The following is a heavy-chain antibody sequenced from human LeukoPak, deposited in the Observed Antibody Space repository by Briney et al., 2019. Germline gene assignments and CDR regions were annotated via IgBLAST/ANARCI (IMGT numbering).Heavy chain of an antibody. D-gene: IGHD3-16*01. J-gene: IGHJ2*01. CDR2: VYNSGDT. Sequence: PSETLFLTCTVSGGSTSSDYWSWIRQSPGEGLEWVGYVYNSGDTGKNPSLKSRVTILLDTSKNQCSLKLTSVSAADTAVYYCARIKLGAYFDLWGRGTLVTVSS. CDR1: GGSTSSDY. V-gene: IGHV4-59*08. CDR3: ARIKLGAYFDL.